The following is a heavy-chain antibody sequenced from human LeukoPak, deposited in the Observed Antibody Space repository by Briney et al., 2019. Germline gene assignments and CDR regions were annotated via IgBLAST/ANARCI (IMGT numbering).Heavy chain of an antibody. J-gene: IGHJ4*02. CDR3: AKDEDSSGYSLFGY. Sequence: PGGSLRLSCAASGFTFDDYAMHWVRQAPGKGLEWVSGISWNSGSIGYADSVKGRFTISRDNAKNSLYLQMNSLRAEDTALYYCAKDEDSSGYSLFGYWGQGTLVTVSS. CDR1: GFTFDDYA. D-gene: IGHD3-22*01. CDR2: ISWNSGSI. V-gene: IGHV3-9*01.